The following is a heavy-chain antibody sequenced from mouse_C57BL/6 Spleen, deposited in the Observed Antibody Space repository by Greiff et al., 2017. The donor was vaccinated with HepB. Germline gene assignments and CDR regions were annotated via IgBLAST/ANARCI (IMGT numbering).Heavy chain of an antibody. Sequence: EVKLVESGGDLVKPGGSLKLSCAASGFTFSSYGMSWVRQTPDKRLEWVATISSGGSYTYYPDSVKGRFTISRDNAKNTLYLQMSSLKSEDTAMYYCASHNYDYDGYAMDYWGQGTSVTVSS. D-gene: IGHD2-4*01. J-gene: IGHJ4*01. CDR3: ASHNYDYDGYAMDY. CDR2: ISSGGSYT. V-gene: IGHV5-6*01. CDR1: GFTFSSYG.